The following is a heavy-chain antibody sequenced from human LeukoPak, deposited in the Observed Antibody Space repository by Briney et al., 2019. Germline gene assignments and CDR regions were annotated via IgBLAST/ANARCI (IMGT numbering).Heavy chain of an antibody. CDR1: GFTFSSYP. CDR2: ISSSSSYI. CDR3: ARSVEAGYMDV. J-gene: IGHJ6*03. Sequence: GGSLRLSCAASGFTFSSYPLNWVRQAPGKGLEWVSSISSSSSYIYHADSVKGRFTISRDNAKNSLYLQMNSLSAEDTAVYYCARSVEAGYMDVWGKGTTVTISS. D-gene: IGHD3-10*01. V-gene: IGHV3-21*01.